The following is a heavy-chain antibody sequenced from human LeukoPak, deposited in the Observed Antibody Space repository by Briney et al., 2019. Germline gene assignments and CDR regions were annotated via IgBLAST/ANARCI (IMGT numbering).Heavy chain of an antibody. J-gene: IGHJ6*02. D-gene: IGHD6-19*01. CDR1: GYSFTSYW. Sequence: GESLKISCKGSGYSFTSYWIGWVRPMPGKGLEWMGIIYPGDSDTRYSPSFQGQVTISADKSISTAYLQWSSLKTEDTAVYYCTRQGAVAGNYYYYGMDVWGQGTTVTVSS. V-gene: IGHV5-51*01. CDR3: TRQGAVAGNYYYYGMDV. CDR2: IYPGDSDT.